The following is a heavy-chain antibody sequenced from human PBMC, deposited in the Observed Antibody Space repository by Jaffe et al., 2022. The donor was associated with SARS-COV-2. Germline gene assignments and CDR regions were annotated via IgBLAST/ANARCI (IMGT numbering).Heavy chain of an antibody. J-gene: IGHJ5*02. D-gene: IGHD3-9*01. CDR1: GGSISSGGYY. Sequence: QVQLQESGPGLVKPSQTLSLTCTVSGGSISSGGYYWSWIRQHPGKGLEWIGYIYYSGSTYYNPSLKSRVTISVDTSKNQFSLKLSSVTAADTAVYYCAREDYDILTGYSNWFDPWGQGTLVTVSS. CDR2: IYYSGST. CDR3: AREDYDILTGYSNWFDP. V-gene: IGHV4-31*03.